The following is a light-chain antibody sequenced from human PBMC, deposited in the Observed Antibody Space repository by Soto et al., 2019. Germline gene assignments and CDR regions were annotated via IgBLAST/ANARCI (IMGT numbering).Light chain of an antibody. CDR3: QQHGNLPYT. CDR2: GES. Sequence: EVVLTQSPGTLSLSPGERATLSCRASQSVNSGYLAWYQQKLGQAPGLLIYGESSRATGIPDRFSGSGSGTDLTLTIGRLEPEDLGVYYCQQHGNLPYTFGKGPKLEIK. CDR1: QSVNSGY. J-gene: IGKJ2*01. V-gene: IGKV3-20*01.